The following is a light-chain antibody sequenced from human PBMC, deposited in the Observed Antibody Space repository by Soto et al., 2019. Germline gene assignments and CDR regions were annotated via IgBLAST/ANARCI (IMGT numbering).Light chain of an antibody. CDR2: KTS. CDR1: QSVSPW. V-gene: IGKV1-5*03. Sequence: DIQMTQSPSTLAASVGDRVTITCRASQSVSPWLAWYQQKPWKAPKLLIYKTSRLQSGVPSRFSGSGSGTDFTLNISSLQPDDFATYYCQLYNSFWLTFGGGTKVDIK. J-gene: IGKJ4*01. CDR3: QLYNSFWLT.